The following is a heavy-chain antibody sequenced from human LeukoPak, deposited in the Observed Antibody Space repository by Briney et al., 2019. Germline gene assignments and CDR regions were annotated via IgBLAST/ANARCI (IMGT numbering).Heavy chain of an antibody. CDR3: AREGPHPVYDV. CDR2: IYYTGTA. D-gene: IGHD5/OR15-5a*01. V-gene: IGHV4-59*12. Sequence: GSLRLSCAASGFTFSSYSMNWVRQAPGKGLEYIGYIYYTGTASYNPSLESRVVMSVNTSTRQFSLRLSSVTAADTAVYFCAREGPHPVYDVWGPGIQVTVSS. CDR1: GFTFSSYS. J-gene: IGHJ4*02.